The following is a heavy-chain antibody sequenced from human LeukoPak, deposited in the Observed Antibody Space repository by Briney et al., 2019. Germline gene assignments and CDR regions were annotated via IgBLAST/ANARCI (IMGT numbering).Heavy chain of an antibody. D-gene: IGHD2-21*01. CDR2: INAGNGNT. CDR1: GYTFTSYA. J-gene: IGHJ6*03. Sequence: VASVKVSCKASGYTFTSYAMHWVRQAPGQRLEWMGWINAGNGNTKYSQKFQGRVTITRDTSASTAYMELRSLRSDDTAVYYCARDIQPYMDVWGKGTTVTVSS. V-gene: IGHV1-3*01. CDR3: ARDIQPYMDV.